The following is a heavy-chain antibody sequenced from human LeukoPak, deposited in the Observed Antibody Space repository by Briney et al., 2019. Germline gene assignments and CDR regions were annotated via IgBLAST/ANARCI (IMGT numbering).Heavy chain of an antibody. CDR1: GFTFGDYV. D-gene: IGHD5-18*01. Sequence: LRLSCTASGFTFGDYVMSWVRQAPGKGLEWIGEINHSGSTNYNPSLKSRVTISVDTSKNQFSLKLSSVTAADTAVYYCARGRGGYSYTYYYYYYMDVWGKGTTVTVSS. V-gene: IGHV4-34*01. J-gene: IGHJ6*03. CDR3: ARGRGGYSYTYYYYYYMDV. CDR2: INHSGST.